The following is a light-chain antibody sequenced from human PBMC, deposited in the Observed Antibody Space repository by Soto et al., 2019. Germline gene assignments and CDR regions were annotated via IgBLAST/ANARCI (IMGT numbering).Light chain of an antibody. V-gene: IGLV7-46*01. CDR3: LLSYNGPYV. Sequence: QAVVTQEPSLTVTPGGTVTRTCGYSPGAVTNGHYPYWFQQKPGQAPRTLIYDTTNRHSWTPARFSGSLLGGKAALTLSGAQPEDEAEYYCLLSYNGPYVFGTGTKVTVL. CDR1: PGAVTNGHY. J-gene: IGLJ1*01. CDR2: DTT.